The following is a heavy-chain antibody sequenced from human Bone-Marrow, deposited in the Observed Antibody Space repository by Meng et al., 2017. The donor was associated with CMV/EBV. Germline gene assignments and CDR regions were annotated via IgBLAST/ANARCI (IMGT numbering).Heavy chain of an antibody. CDR3: ARGWSSGWPYYYYYGMDV. CDR2: IGTAGDT. Sequence: GRSLRLSCAASGFTFSSYDMHWVRQATGKGLEWVSAIGTAGDTYYPGSVKGRFTISRENAKNSLYLQMNSLRAGDTAVYYCARGWSSGWPYYYYYGMDVWGQGTTVTVSS. CDR1: GFTFSSYD. V-gene: IGHV3-13*01. D-gene: IGHD6-19*01. J-gene: IGHJ6*02.